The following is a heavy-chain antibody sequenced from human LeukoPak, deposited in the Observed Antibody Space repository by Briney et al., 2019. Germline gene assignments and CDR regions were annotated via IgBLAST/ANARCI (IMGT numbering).Heavy chain of an antibody. V-gene: IGHV3-23*01. Sequence: GGSLRLSCAASGFTFSSYAMSWVRQAPGKGLEWVSAISGSGGSTYYADSVKGRFTISRDNSKNTLYLQMNSLRAEDTAVYYCAKDFDYYDSSGYYPDYWGQGTLVTVSS. CDR1: GFTFSSYA. J-gene: IGHJ4*02. CDR2: ISGSGGST. D-gene: IGHD3-22*01. CDR3: AKDFDYYDSSGYYPDY.